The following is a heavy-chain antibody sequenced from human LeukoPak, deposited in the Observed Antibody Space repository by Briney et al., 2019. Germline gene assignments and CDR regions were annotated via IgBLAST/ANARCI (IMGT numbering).Heavy chain of an antibody. V-gene: IGHV4-59*01. CDR2: IYYTGST. CDR3: ARDYGDIPPDWYYDL. Sequence: SETLSLTCTVSGGSISSSYWSWIRQPPGKGLEWIGYIYYTGSTTYNPSLKSRVTISVDTSKNQFSLKLRSVTAADTAAYYCARDYGDIPPDWYYDLWGRGTLDTVSS. J-gene: IGHJ2*01. CDR1: GGSISSSY. D-gene: IGHD4-17*01.